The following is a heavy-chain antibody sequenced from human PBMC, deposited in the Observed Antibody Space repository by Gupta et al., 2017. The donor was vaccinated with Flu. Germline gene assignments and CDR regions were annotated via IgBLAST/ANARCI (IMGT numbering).Heavy chain of an antibody. CDR3: VRDEDGGHSVGDY. CDR1: GFTFRRHW. CDR2: IKQDGSVR. V-gene: IGHV3-7*01. J-gene: IGHJ4*02. Sequence: EVQLVESGGGLVQPGGSLRLSCAASGFTFRRHWLSWVRQAPGKGLEWVANIKQDGSVRDYVDSVKGRFTVSRDNSENSLYLQMNSLRAEDTAVYYCVRDEDGGHSVGDYWGQGTLVTVSS. D-gene: IGHD2-15*01.